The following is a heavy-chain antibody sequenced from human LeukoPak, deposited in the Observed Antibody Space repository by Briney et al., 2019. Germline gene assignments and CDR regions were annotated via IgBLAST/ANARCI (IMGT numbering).Heavy chain of an antibody. CDR3: ARAPGAWLYGAFDI. Sequence: PSGTLSLTCTVSGGSISSGSYYWSWIRQPAGKGREWIGRIYTSGSTNYNPSLKSRVTISVDTSKNQFSLKLSSVTAADTAVYYCARAPGAWLYGAFDIWGQGTVVTVSS. V-gene: IGHV4-61*02. CDR2: IYTSGST. CDR1: GGSISSGSYY. D-gene: IGHD3-22*01. J-gene: IGHJ3*02.